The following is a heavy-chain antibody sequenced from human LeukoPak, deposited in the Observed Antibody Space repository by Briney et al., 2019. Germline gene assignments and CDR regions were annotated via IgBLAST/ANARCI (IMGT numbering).Heavy chain of an antibody. J-gene: IGHJ4*02. V-gene: IGHV1-2*02. CDR3: ARTAVDQDYFDY. Sequence: ASVKVSCKASGYTFTGYYMHWVRQAPGQGLEWMGWINPNSGGTNYAQKFQGRVTMTRDTSISTAYMELSRLRSDDMAVYYCARTAVDQDYFDYWGQGTLVTVSS. D-gene: IGHD6-19*01. CDR1: GYTFTGYY. CDR2: INPNSGGT.